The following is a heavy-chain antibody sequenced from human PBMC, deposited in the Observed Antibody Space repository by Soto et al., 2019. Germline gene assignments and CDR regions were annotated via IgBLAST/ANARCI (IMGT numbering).Heavy chain of an antibody. CDR2: IKSKTDGGTT. J-gene: IGHJ4*02. Sequence: TGGSLRLSCAASGFTVSSKYMNWVRQAPGKGLEWVGRIKSKTDGGTTDYAAPVKGRFTISRDDSKNTLYLQMNSLKTEDTAVYYCTTDLTYYYDSSGYSKCPYWGQGTLVTVSS. CDR3: TTDLTYYYDSSGYSKCPY. CDR1: GFTVSSKY. D-gene: IGHD3-22*01. V-gene: IGHV3-15*07.